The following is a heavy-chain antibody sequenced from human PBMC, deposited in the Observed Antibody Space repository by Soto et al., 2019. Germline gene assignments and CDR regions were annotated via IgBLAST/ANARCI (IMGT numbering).Heavy chain of an antibody. CDR3: ASSFSGGSCYSGYYYYYYMDV. D-gene: IGHD2-15*01. CDR1: GGSISSGGYY. Sequence: SETLSLTCTVSGGSISSGGYYWSWIRQHPGKGLEWIGYIYYSGSTYYNPSLKSRVTISVDTSKNQFSLKLSSVTAADTAVYYCASSFSGGSCYSGYYYYYYMDVWGKGTTVTVSS. V-gene: IGHV4-31*03. J-gene: IGHJ6*03. CDR2: IYYSGST.